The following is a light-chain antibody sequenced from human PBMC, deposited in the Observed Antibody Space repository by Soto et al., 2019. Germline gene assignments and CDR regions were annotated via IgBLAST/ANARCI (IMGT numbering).Light chain of an antibody. CDR3: QQYDSSSGYT. CDR2: DAS. CDR1: QSIRNW. J-gene: IGKJ2*01. V-gene: IGKV1-5*01. Sequence: DIQMTQFPSTLSASVGDSVTITCRASQSIRNWLAWYQQKPGKAHKLLIYDASTLERGVPSRLSGSGSGTEFTLSISSLQPHDLATYYCQQYDSSSGYTGGQGTKWDIK.